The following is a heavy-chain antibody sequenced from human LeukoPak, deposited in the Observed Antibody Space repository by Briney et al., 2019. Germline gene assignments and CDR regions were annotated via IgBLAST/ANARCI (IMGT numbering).Heavy chain of an antibody. CDR3: ARVSGRLERQSDLDY. D-gene: IGHD1-1*01. CDR1: GFTFASYS. CDR2: ISGDSTYI. V-gene: IGHV3-21*01. J-gene: IGHJ4*02. Sequence: GGSLRLSCAGSGFTFASYSMNWVRQAPGKGLEWVSSISGDSTYIYNAGSVKGRFTISRDNAQASLYLQMISLRADDTAVYYCARVSGRLERQSDLDYWGQGTLVIVSS.